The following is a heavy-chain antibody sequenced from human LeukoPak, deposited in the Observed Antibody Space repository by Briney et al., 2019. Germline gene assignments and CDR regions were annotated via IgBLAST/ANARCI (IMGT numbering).Heavy chain of an antibody. D-gene: IGHD4-11*01. V-gene: IGHV3-66*01. CDR2: IYSGGST. J-gene: IGHJ6*02. CDR3: ARSYSNHLFGMDV. Sequence: GGSLRLSCAASGFTFSSYALSWVRQAPGKGLEGVPVIYSGGSTYYADSVKGRVAISRHNSNNAVFLQLNMVRAVDTAVYYCARSYSNHLFGMDVWGQGTTVTVSS. CDR1: GFTFSSYA.